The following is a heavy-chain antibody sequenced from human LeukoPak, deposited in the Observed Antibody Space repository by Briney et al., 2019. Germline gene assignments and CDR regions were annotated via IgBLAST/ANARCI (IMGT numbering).Heavy chain of an antibody. CDR3: ARDPNGDYIGAFDN. J-gene: IGHJ3*02. CDR1: GFTFSTYA. D-gene: IGHD2-8*01. CDR2: IRGSGGST. V-gene: IGHV3-23*01. Sequence: PGGSLRLSCAASGFTFSTYAMTWVRQAPGHGLEWVSSIRGSGGSTFYADSVKARFTISSDNTKNTLYLQMNSLRTEDTALYCCARDPNGDYIGAFDNWGQGIMVTVSS.